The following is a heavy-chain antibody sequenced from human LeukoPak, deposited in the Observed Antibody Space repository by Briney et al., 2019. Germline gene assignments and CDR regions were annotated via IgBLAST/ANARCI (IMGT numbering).Heavy chain of an antibody. CDR1: GYTFTGYY. J-gene: IGHJ6*03. V-gene: IGHV1-2*02. D-gene: IGHD1-26*01. CDR2: INPNSGGT. CDR3: ARDGGNYYYYYYMDV. Sequence: ASVKVSCKASGYTFTGYYMHWVRQAPGQGLEWMGWINPNSGGTNYAQKFQGRVTMTRDTSISTAYMELSRLRSDDTAVYYCARDGGNYYYYYYMDVWGEGTTVTISS.